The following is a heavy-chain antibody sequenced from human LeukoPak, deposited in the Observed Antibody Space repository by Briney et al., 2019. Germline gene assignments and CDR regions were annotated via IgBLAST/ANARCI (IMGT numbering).Heavy chain of an antibody. V-gene: IGHV4-59*08. Sequence: KTSETLSLTCTVSGGSISSYYWSWIRQPPGKGLEWIGYIYYSGSTNYNPPLKSRVTISVDTSKNQFSLKLSSVTAADTAVYYCARRSIAVVFDYWGQGTLVTVSS. CDR1: GGSISSYY. CDR2: IYYSGST. J-gene: IGHJ4*02. D-gene: IGHD6-19*01. CDR3: ARRSIAVVFDY.